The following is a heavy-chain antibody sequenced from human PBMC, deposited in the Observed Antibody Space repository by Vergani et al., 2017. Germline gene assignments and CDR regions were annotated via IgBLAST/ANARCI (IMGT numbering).Heavy chain of an antibody. J-gene: IGHJ3*01. CDR2: INSGGTST. CDR3: ARGGDDYYDMQVAPDF. CDR1: GFTFSSYW. D-gene: IGHD3-22*01. V-gene: IGHV3-74*02. Sequence: VESGGGLVQPGGSLRLSCAASGFTFSSYWMSWVRQAPGKGLVWVSRINSGGTSTSYADPVKGRFTISRDNAKKTLYLQLNSLKDEDTAVYYCARGGDDYYDMQVAPDFWGQGTLVAVSS.